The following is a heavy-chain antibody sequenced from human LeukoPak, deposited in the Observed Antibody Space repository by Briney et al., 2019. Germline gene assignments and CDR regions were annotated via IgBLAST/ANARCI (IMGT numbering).Heavy chain of an antibody. J-gene: IGHJ4*02. CDR2: IYTSGST. Sequence: SETLSLTCTVSGGSISSYYWSWIRQPPGKGLEWIGYIYTSGSTNYNPSLKSRVTISVDTSKNQFSLKLSSVTAADTAVYYCAGLEYSGYDSHLDYWGQGTLVTVSS. V-gene: IGHV4-4*09. D-gene: IGHD5-12*01. CDR3: AGLEYSGYDSHLDY. CDR1: GGSISSYY.